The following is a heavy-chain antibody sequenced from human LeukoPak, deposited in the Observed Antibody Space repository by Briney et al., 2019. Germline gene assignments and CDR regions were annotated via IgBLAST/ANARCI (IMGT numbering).Heavy chain of an antibody. CDR1: GLTFSSYS. V-gene: IGHV3-21*01. CDR3: ARDAWFGELSYPGSNPFDY. J-gene: IGHJ4*02. Sequence: GGSLRLSCAASGLTFSSYSMNWVRQAPGKGLEWVSSISSSSSYIYYADSVKGRFTISRDNAKNSLYLQMNSLRAEDTAVYYCARDAWFGELSYPGSNPFDYWGQGTLVTVSS. D-gene: IGHD3-10*01. CDR2: ISSSSSYI.